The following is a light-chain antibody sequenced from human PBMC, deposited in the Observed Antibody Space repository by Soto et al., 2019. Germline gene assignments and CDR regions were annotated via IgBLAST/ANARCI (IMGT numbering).Light chain of an antibody. CDR2: EGS. V-gene: IGLV2-23*01. CDR3: CSYAGSRTYVV. J-gene: IGLJ2*01. CDR1: SSDVGSYNL. Sequence: QSALTQPASVSGSPGQSITISCTGTSSDVGSYNLVSWYQQHPGKAPKLMIYEGSKRPSGVSNRFSGSKSGNTASLTISGLDGEDEAEFYCCSYAGSRTYVVFGGGTKLTVL.